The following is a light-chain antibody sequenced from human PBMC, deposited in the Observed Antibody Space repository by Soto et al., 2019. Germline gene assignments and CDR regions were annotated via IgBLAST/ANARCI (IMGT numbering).Light chain of an antibody. CDR1: QSADSN. V-gene: IGKV3-11*01. CDR2: DAS. CDR3: QQRYNWPLN. Sequence: EIVMTQSPATLSVSPVDVAKLYFMASQSADSNLAWYQQKPGQAPRLLIYDASKRATGIPARFSGSGSGTDFTLTISRLEPEDFAVYYCQQRYNWPLNCGGGTKGDI. J-gene: IGKJ4*01.